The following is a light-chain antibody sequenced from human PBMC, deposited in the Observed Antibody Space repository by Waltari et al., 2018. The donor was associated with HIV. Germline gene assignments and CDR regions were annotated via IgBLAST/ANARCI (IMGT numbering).Light chain of an antibody. V-gene: IGKV1-NL1*01. CDR3: QQYYSSPLS. Sequence: DILMTQSPSSLPASVGDRVTITCRASRDIRRSLAWYQQKPGEAPKVLLYDSSTLQSWVPSRFSGSGSGTYYTLTIGCLQAEDFAIYYCQQYYSSPLSFGQGTKLEIK. CDR1: RDIRRS. J-gene: IGKJ2*03. CDR2: DSS.